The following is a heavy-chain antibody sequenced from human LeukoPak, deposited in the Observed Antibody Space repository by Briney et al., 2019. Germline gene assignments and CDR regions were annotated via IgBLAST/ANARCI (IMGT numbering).Heavy chain of an antibody. CDR1: GFTFSSYA. CDR3: ARDQRDIVVVPAARGAYYYYYMDV. V-gene: IGHV3-30-3*01. D-gene: IGHD2-2*01. Sequence: GGSLRLSCAASGFTFSSYAMHWVRQAPGKGLEWVAVISYDGSNKYYAESVKGRFTISRDNSKNTLYLQMNSLRAEDTAVYYCARDQRDIVVVPAARGAYYYYYMDVWGKGTTVTVSS. CDR2: ISYDGSNK. J-gene: IGHJ6*03.